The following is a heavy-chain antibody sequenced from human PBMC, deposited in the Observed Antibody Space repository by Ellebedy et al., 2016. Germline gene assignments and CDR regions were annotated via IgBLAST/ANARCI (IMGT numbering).Heavy chain of an antibody. J-gene: IGHJ4*02. Sequence: GESLKISXAASGFTFSSYWMHWVRRAPGKGLVWVSRINMDGSITTYADSVKGRFTVSRDNAKNSVYLHMKNLRAEDTAVYYCTVVAGDYWGQGTLVTVSS. D-gene: IGHD4-23*01. CDR2: INMDGSIT. CDR3: TVVAGDY. V-gene: IGHV3-74*03. CDR1: GFTFSSYW.